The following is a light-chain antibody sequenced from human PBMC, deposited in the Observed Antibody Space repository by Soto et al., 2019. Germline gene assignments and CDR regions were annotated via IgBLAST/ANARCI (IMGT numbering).Light chain of an antibody. CDR2: GNS. J-gene: IGLJ1*01. V-gene: IGLV1-40*01. Sequence: QSVLTQPPSVSGAPGQRVTISCTGSSSNIGAGYDVHWYQQFPGTAPKLLIFGNSDRPSGVPDRFSGSKSGTSASLAITGLQAEDEADYFCQSYDSSLSTYVFGTGTNVTVL. CDR3: QSYDSSLSTYV. CDR1: SSNIGAGYD.